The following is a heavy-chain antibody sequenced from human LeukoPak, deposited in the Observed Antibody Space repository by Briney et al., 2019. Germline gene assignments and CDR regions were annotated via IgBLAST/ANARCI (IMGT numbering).Heavy chain of an antibody. D-gene: IGHD3-10*01. J-gene: IGHJ4*02. CDR2: ISRSSSTI. V-gene: IGHV3-48*01. Sequence: GGSLRLSCAASGFTFNSHSMNWVRQAPGKGLEWVSYISRSSSTIYCADSVKGRFTISRDNAKNSLYLQMNSVRAEDTAVYYCASRSGLDYWGQGTLVTVSS. CDR1: GFTFNSHS. CDR3: ASRSGLDY.